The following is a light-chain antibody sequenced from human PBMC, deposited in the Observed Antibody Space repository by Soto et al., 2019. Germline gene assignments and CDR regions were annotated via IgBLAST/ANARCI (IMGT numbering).Light chain of an antibody. CDR2: WAS. CDR3: QQYFNTLWT. Sequence: DIVMTQSPDSLAVSLGERATINCKSSQSVLYSSDNRNYLAWYQQQPGQSPKLLIYWASTRESGVPDRFSGSGSGTDFTLTISSLQAEDVAVYYCQQYFNTLWTFGQGTKVEIK. J-gene: IGKJ1*01. CDR1: QSVLYSSDNRNY. V-gene: IGKV4-1*01.